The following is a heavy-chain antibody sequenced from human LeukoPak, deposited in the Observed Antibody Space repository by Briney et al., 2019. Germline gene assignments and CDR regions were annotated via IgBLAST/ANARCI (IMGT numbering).Heavy chain of an antibody. CDR2: ISYDGSNK. CDR3: GRRFDY. Sequence: PGRSLRLSCAASGFTFSSYAVHWVRQAPGKGLEWVAVISYDGSNKYYADSVKGRFTISRDNSKNTLYLQMNSLRAEDTAVYYCGRRFDYWGQGTLVTVSS. V-gene: IGHV3-30-3*01. CDR1: GFTFSSYA. J-gene: IGHJ4*02.